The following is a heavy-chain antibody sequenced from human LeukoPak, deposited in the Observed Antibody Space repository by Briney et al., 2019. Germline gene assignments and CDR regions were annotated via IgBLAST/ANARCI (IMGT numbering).Heavy chain of an antibody. V-gene: IGHV3-30*01. CDR1: GFTFSSYA. D-gene: IGHD2-15*01. J-gene: IGHJ6*03. CDR3: ARDGGGRYYYYYMDV. CDR2: ISYDGSNK. Sequence: GGSLRLSCAASGFTFSSYAMHWVRQAPGEGLEWVAVISYDGSNKYYADSVKGRLTISRDNSKNTLYLQMNSLRAEDTAVYYCARDGGGRYYYYYMDVWGKGTTVTVSS.